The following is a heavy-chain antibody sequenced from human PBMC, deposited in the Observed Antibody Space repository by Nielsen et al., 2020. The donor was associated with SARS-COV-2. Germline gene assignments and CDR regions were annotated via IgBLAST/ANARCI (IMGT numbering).Heavy chain of an antibody. V-gene: IGHV4-34*01. J-gene: IGHJ4*02. CDR2: VSSGGST. CDR3: GRRWYFDS. Sequence: SETLSLTCAVYGGSFSGYYWSWIRQPPGKGLEWIGSVSSGGSTYYNASLKSRVTISIDGSKNQFSLTLTSVTAADTAIYYCGRRWYFDSWGQGTLVTVSS. CDR1: GGSFSGYY. D-gene: IGHD5/OR15-5a*01.